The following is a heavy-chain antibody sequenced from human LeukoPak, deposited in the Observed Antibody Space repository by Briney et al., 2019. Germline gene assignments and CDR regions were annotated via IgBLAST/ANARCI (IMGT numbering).Heavy chain of an antibody. D-gene: IGHD6-13*01. Sequence: GGSLRLACADSGFTVSINYMTWVRQAPGKGLEWVSGISWNSGSIGYADSVKGRFTISRDNAKNSLYLQMNSLRAEDTALYYCAKDSESSSWFVYFDYWGQGTLVTVSS. V-gene: IGHV3-9*01. CDR2: ISWNSGSI. CDR1: GFTVSINY. CDR3: AKDSESSSWFVYFDY. J-gene: IGHJ4*02.